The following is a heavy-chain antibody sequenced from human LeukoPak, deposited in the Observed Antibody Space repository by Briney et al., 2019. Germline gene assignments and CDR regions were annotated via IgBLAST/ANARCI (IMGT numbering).Heavy chain of an antibody. D-gene: IGHD6-13*01. Sequence: SETLSLTCTVSGDSISGYYWNWIRQPPGKGLEWIGYVYHSGITNYNPSLKSRVTISVDTSKNQFSLRPTSLTAADTAVYYCARALRQQLVTGWFDPWGQGTLVTVSS. CDR3: ARALRQQLVTGWFDP. CDR2: VYHSGIT. CDR1: GDSISGYY. J-gene: IGHJ5*02. V-gene: IGHV4-59*01.